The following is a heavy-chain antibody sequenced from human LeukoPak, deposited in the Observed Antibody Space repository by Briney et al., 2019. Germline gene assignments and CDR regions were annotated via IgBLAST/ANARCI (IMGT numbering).Heavy chain of an antibody. V-gene: IGHV3-33*01. CDR3: AREGSIVGEFFDY. J-gene: IGHJ4*02. D-gene: IGHD1-26*01. CDR1: GFTFSSYG. CDR2: IWYDGSNK. Sequence: SGGSLRLSCAASGFTFSSYGMHWVRQAPGKGLEWVAVIWYDGSNKYYADSVKGRFTISRANSKNTLYVKMNSLRAEDTAVYYCAREGSIVGEFFDYWGQGTLVTVSS.